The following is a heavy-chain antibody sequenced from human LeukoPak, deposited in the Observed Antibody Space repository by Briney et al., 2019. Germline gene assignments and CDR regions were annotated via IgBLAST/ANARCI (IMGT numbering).Heavy chain of an antibody. CDR1: GGSVSSYY. Sequence: PSETLSLTCTVSGGSVSSYYWSWIRQPPGKGLEWIGYIHYGGSTNYNPSLKSRVTISVDTSKNQFSLNLRSVTAADTAVYYCARWRAASADPFDYWGQGTLVTVSS. CDR3: ARWRAASADPFDY. V-gene: IGHV4-59*02. J-gene: IGHJ4*02. D-gene: IGHD6-13*01. CDR2: IHYGGST.